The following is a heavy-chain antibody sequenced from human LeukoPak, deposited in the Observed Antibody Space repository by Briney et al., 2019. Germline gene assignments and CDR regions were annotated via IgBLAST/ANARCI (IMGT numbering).Heavy chain of an antibody. V-gene: IGHV1-2*02. CDR1: GYTFTAYY. Sequence: ASVKVTCRASGYTFTAYYMHWVRQAPGQGLEWMGWINPNSGGTNYAQKFQGRVTMTRDTSISTAYMELSRLRSDDTAVYYCARDPTASRWFDPWGQGTLVTVSS. CDR2: INPNSGGT. D-gene: IGHD4-11*01. J-gene: IGHJ5*02. CDR3: ARDPTASRWFDP.